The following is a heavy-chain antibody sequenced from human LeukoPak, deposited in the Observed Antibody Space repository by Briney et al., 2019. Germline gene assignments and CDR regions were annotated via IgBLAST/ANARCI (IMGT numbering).Heavy chain of an antibody. Sequence: GGSLRLSCAVSGFTFSSYWMSWVRQAPGKGLEWVANIKEDGSDKNYVDSVKGRFTISRDNAKNSLFLQMNSLRAEDTAVYYCAWSIAAAGDYWGQGTLVTVSS. CDR1: GFTFSSYW. CDR3: AWSIAAAGDY. J-gene: IGHJ4*02. V-gene: IGHV3-7*03. CDR2: IKEDGSDK. D-gene: IGHD6-13*01.